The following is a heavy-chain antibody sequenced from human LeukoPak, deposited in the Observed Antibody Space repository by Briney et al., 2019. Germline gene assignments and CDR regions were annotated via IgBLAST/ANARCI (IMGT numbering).Heavy chain of an antibody. Sequence: PSETLSLTCTASGGSISSSSYYWGWIRQPPGKGLEWIGSIYYSGSTYYNPSLKSRVTISVDTSKNQFSLKLSSVTAADTAVYYCARHKAYYDFWSGYYPNWFDPWGQGTLVTVSS. D-gene: IGHD3-3*01. J-gene: IGHJ5*02. CDR3: ARHKAYYDFWSGYYPNWFDP. CDR1: GGSISSSSYY. V-gene: IGHV4-39*01. CDR2: IYYSGST.